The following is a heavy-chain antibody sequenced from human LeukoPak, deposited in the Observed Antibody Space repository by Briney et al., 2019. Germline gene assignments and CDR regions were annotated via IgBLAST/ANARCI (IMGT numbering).Heavy chain of an antibody. CDR3: AREGGYSYRRHFDY. D-gene: IGHD5-18*01. CDR2: ISNSGSTT. Sequence: GGSLRLSCAASGFTFTSYEMNWVRQAPGKGLEWVSYISNSGSTTYYADSVKGRFTISRDNAKNSLYLQMNSLRAEDTAVYYCAREGGYSYRRHFDYWGQGTLVTVSS. V-gene: IGHV3-48*03. CDR1: GFTFTSYE. J-gene: IGHJ4*02.